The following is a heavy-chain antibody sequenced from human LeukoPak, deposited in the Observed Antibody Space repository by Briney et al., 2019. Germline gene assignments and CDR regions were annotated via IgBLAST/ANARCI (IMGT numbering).Heavy chain of an antibody. Sequence: GGSLRLSCAASGFTFSSYSMNWVRQAPGKGLEWVSSISSSSTYIDYADSAKGRFTISRDSAKNSLYLQMNSLRAEDTALYYCATSAVPSNFYYYAMDVWGQGTTVTVSS. CDR2: ISSSSTYI. V-gene: IGHV3-21*01. J-gene: IGHJ6*02. CDR1: GFTFSSYS. CDR3: ATSAVPSNFYYYAMDV.